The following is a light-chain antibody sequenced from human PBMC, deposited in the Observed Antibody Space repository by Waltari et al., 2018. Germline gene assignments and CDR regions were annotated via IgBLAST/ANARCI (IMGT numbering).Light chain of an antibody. CDR3: VLYMGSGSWV. CDR2: STN. J-gene: IGLJ3*02. Sequence: QTVVTQEPSFSVSPGGTVPLTCGLRSGSVSTSYYPSWYQQTPGQAPRTLIYSTNTRSSGVPDRFSGSILGNKAALTITGAQADDESDYYCVLYMGSGSWVFGGGTKLTVL. V-gene: IGLV8-61*01. CDR1: SGSVSTSYY.